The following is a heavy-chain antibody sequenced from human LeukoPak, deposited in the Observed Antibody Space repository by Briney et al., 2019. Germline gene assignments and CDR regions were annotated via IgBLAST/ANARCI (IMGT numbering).Heavy chain of an antibody. CDR2: IRSKAYGGTT. Sequence: GGSLRLSCTASGFTFGDYAMSWFRQAPGKGLEWVGFIRSKAYGGTTEYAASVKGRFTISRDDSKSIAYLQMNSLKTEDTAVYYCTRDTPGDVDTAMSDYYYGMDVWGQGTTVTVSS. D-gene: IGHD5-18*01. J-gene: IGHJ6*02. CDR3: TRDTPGDVDTAMSDYYYGMDV. V-gene: IGHV3-49*03. CDR1: GFTFGDYA.